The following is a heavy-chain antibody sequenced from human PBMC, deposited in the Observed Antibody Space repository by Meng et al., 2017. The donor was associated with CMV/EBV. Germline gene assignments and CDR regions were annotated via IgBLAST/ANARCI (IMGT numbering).Heavy chain of an antibody. Sequence: GGSLRLSCAASGYTFSAYALSWVRQAPGKGPEWVSSISGSGGATYYADSVKGRFIVSRDNSRNTLYVQMHSLRVEDTAVYYCVRGDPHDILTAYYNPMGYWGQGTLVTVSS. CDR2: ISGSGGAT. J-gene: IGHJ4*02. V-gene: IGHV3-23*01. D-gene: IGHD3-9*01. CDR1: GYTFSAYA. CDR3: VRGDPHDILTAYYNPMGY.